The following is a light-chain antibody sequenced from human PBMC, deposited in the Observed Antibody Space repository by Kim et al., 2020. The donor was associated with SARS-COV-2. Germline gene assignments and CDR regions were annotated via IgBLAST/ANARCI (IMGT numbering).Light chain of an antibody. CDR1: QGVRTW. V-gene: IGKV1D-12*01. J-gene: IGKJ4*01. Sequence: DIQMTQSPSSVSASVGDGVTITCRASQGVRTWLAWYQQKPGKAPKLLIYAASSLQTGVPSRFSGSGSGTDFTLTINNVQPEDFATYYCQQTSSFPDTVGGGTKVDIK. CDR3: QQTSSFPDT. CDR2: AAS.